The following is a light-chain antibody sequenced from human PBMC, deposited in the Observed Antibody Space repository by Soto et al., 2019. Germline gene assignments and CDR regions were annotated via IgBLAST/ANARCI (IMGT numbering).Light chain of an antibody. V-gene: IGKV3-20*01. J-gene: IGKJ1*01. Sequence: VLTQYTVTLSLSPGEIATLSCSSSQSVSSSYLAWYQQKPGQAPRLLIYDASTRAAGIPDRFSASGSGTDFTLIISRLEPEDFAVYSCQQYASSPQPFGQGTKVDIK. CDR1: QSVSSSY. CDR2: DAS. CDR3: QQYASSPQP.